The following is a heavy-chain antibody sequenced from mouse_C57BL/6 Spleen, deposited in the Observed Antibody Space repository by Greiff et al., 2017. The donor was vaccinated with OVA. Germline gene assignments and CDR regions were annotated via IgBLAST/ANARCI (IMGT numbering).Heavy chain of an antibody. D-gene: IGHD3-1*01. CDR2: INPNYGTT. J-gene: IGHJ3*01. CDR1: GYSFTDYN. V-gene: IGHV1-39*01. Sequence: VHVKQSGPELVKPGASVKISCKASGYSFTDYNMNWVKQSNGKSLEWIGVINPNYGTTSYNPKFKGKATLTVDQSTRTAYMQLNSLTSEDSAVYYCARSGLYGFAYWGQGTLVTVSA. CDR3: ARSGLYGFAY.